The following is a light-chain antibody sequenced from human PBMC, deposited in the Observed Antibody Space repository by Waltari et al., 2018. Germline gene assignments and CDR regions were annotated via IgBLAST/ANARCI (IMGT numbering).Light chain of an antibody. Sequence: SYELTQPPSVSVSPGQTARISCLADVLTRQYVYWYQKKPGQAPVLVMYKGNERPSGIPERFSGSNSGTTVTLTISGVQAEDEADYYCQSADSTSRVFGGGTKLTVL. CDR2: KGN. CDR1: VLTRQY. J-gene: IGLJ3*02. CDR3: QSADSTSRV. V-gene: IGLV3-25*03.